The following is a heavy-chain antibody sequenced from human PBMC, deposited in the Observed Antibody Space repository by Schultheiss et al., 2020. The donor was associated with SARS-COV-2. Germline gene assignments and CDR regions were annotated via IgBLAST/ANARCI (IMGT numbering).Heavy chain of an antibody. V-gene: IGHV4-34*01. D-gene: IGHD2-15*01. J-gene: IGHJ5*02. CDR1: GGSFSGYY. CDR3: ARGTHDDWFDP. CDR2: IYYSGST. Sequence: SETLSLTCAVYGGSFSGYYWSWIRQPPGKGLEWIGYIYYSGSTYYNPSLKSRVTISVDTSKNQFSLKLSSVTAADTAVYYCARGTHDDWFDPWGQGTLVTVSS.